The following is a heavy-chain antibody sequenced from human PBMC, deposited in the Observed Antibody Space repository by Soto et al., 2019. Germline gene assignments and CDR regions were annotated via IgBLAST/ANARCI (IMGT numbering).Heavy chain of an antibody. Sequence: EVQILQSGGGLEQPGGSLRLSCAASGVTFSNYAMSWIRQAPGKGLEWVSTIRETGNTYYADSVRGRFATSRDNSENTLYLQMSSLRAADTAVYYSAKHQMGVIRALAYWCQGTLVTVSS. D-gene: IGHD1-26*01. V-gene: IGHV3-23*01. CDR1: GVTFSNYA. CDR2: IRETGNT. J-gene: IGHJ4*02. CDR3: AKHQMGVIRALAY.